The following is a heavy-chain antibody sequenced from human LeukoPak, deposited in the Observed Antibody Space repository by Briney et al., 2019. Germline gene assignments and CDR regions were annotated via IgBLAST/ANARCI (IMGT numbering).Heavy chain of an antibody. CDR2: IYYSGST. CDR1: GVSISSYY. V-gene: IGHV4-59*01. D-gene: IGHD3-10*01. Sequence: SETLSLTCTVSGVSISSYYWSWIRQPPGKGLEWIGYIYYSGSTNYNPSLKSRVTISVDTSKNQFSLKLSSVTAADTAVYYCARDPWDYYGSGSYYIPWGQGTLVTVSS. CDR3: ARDPWDYYGSGSYYIP. J-gene: IGHJ5*02.